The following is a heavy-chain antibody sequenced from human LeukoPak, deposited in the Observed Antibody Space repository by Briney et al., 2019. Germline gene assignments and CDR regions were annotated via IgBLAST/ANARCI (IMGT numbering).Heavy chain of an antibody. V-gene: IGHV3-23*01. D-gene: IGHD1-26*01. CDR2: ISNGGHST. CDR1: GFTFSSYA. J-gene: IGHJ5*02. Sequence: GGSLRLSCAASGFTFSSYAITWVRQAPGKGLEWVSAISNGGHSTYYADSVRGRFTISRDNSKNSLYLQMNSLRAEDTAVYYCARVTTATPQDHLFDPWGQGTLVTVSS. CDR3: ARVTTATPQDHLFDP.